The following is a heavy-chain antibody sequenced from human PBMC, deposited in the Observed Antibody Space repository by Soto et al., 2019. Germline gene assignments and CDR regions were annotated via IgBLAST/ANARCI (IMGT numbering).Heavy chain of an antibody. CDR2: INPSGST. D-gene: IGHD3-10*01. J-gene: IGHJ4*02. V-gene: IGHV1-46*01. Sequence: GASVKVSCKASGYTFTSYYMHWVRQAPGQGLEWMGIINPSGSTSYAQKFQGRVTMTRDTSTSTVYMELTSLRVEDTAVYYCAKQTGSGSYYNIGSGGHFDYWGQGTLVTVSS. CDR1: GYTFTSYY. CDR3: AKQTGSGSYYNIGSGGHFDY.